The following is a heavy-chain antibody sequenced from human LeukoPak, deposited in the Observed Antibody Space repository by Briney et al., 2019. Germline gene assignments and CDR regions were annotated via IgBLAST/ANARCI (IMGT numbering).Heavy chain of an antibody. D-gene: IGHD3-22*01. CDR2: INAGNGNT. CDR1: GYTFTSYA. V-gene: IGHV1-3*01. Sequence: ASVKVSCKASGYTFTSYAMHWVRQAPGQRLEWMGWINAGNGNTKYSQKFQGRVTITRDTSASTAYMELRSLRSDDTAVYYCAREGSSGSYAFDIWGQGTMVTVSS. CDR3: AREGSSGSYAFDI. J-gene: IGHJ3*02.